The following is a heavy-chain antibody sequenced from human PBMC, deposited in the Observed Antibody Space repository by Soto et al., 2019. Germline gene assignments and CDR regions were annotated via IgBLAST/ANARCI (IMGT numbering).Heavy chain of an antibody. V-gene: IGHV4-39*01. CDR1: GGSISSSSYY. J-gene: IGHJ6*03. Sequence: SETLSLTCTVSGGSISSSSYYWGWIRQPPGKGLEWIGSIYYSGSTYYNPSLKSRVTISVDTSKNQFSLKLSSVTAADTAVYYCAITRIAARPPKAYYYYYYYMDVWGKGTTVTVSS. CDR3: AITRIAARPPKAYYYYYYYMDV. CDR2: IYYSGST. D-gene: IGHD6-6*01.